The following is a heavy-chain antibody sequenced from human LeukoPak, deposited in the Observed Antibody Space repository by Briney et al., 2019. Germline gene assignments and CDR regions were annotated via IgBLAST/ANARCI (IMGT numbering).Heavy chain of an antibody. CDR2: IYHSGST. CDR3: ARAGSSGYYWGYFDH. J-gene: IGHJ4*02. CDR1: GYSISSGYY. Sequence: PSETLSLTCTVSGYSISSGYYWGWIRQPPGKGLEWIGSIYHSGSTYYNPSLKSRVTISIDTSKNQFSLKLSSVTAADTAVYYCARAGSSGYYWGYFDHWGQGTLVTVSS. D-gene: IGHD3-22*01. V-gene: IGHV4-38-2*02.